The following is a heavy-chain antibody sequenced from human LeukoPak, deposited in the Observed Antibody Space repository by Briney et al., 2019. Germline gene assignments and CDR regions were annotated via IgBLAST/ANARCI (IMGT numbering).Heavy chain of an antibody. Sequence: ASVKVSCKASDYTFTSYGISWVRQAPGQGLEWMGWISAYNGNTNYAQTLQGRVTMTTDTSTSTAYMELRSLRSDDPAVYYCARDLNSWYYFDYWGQGTLVTVSS. D-gene: IGHD6-13*01. V-gene: IGHV1-18*01. CDR1: DYTFTSYG. CDR3: ARDLNSWYYFDY. CDR2: ISAYNGNT. J-gene: IGHJ4*02.